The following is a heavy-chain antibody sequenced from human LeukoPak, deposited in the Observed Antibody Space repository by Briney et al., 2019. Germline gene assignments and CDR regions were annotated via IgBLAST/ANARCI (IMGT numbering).Heavy chain of an antibody. J-gene: IGHJ3*02. CDR1: GFIFSTYS. CDR2: ISNSGSTI. CDR3: ARGHGAFDI. Sequence: GGSLRLSCAASGFIFSTYSMNWVRQAPGKGLECVSYISNSGSTIYYADSVRGRFTISRDNAENSLYLQMNSLRDEDTAVYYCARGHGAFDIWGQGTMVTVSS. V-gene: IGHV3-48*02. D-gene: IGHD5-24*01.